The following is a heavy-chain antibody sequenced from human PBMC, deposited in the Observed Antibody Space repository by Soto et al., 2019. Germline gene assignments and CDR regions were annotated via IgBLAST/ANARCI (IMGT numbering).Heavy chain of an antibody. V-gene: IGHV1-69*13. CDR1: GGTFSSYA. CDR2: IIPVFGTA. J-gene: IGHJ6*02. Sequence: GASEKVSCKASGGTFSSYAISWVRQAPGQGLEWMGGIIPVFGTANYAQKFQGRVTITADESTSTAYMELSSLRSEDTAVYYCARATGLQRWNYYYYGTDVWGQGTTVTVSS. CDR3: ARATGLQRWNYYYYGTDV. D-gene: IGHD1-1*01.